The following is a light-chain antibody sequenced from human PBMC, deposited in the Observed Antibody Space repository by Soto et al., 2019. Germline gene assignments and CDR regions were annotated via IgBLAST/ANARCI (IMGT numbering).Light chain of an antibody. CDR2: AVS. CDR3: QQTYSAPPL. J-gene: IGKJ1*01. Sequence: DIQMTQSPSSLSASILARVTLTCRASQSIGTNLNWYQQRPGKAPKRLIYAVSSLQSGVSSRFSGSGSGTDFTLSINSLQREDFATYYCQQTYSAPPLFGQGTKVDIK. CDR1: QSIGTN. V-gene: IGKV1-39*01.